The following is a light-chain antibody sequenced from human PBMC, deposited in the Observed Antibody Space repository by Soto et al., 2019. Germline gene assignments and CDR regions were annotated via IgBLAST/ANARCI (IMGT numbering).Light chain of an antibody. CDR3: QQYNDWPLT. CDR2: GAS. V-gene: IGKV3-15*01. J-gene: IGKJ4*01. Sequence: EKVMTQSPAALSVSPGERATLSCRASQSVNSNLAWYQRKPGQAPRLLLYGASTRATGIPARFSGSASGTEFTLTISILQSEDSPVYYGQQYNDWPLTFGGGTKVEIK. CDR1: QSVNSN.